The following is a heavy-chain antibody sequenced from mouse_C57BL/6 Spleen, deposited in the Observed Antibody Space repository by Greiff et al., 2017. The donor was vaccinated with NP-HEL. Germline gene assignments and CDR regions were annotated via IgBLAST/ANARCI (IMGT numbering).Heavy chain of an antibody. CDR3: TRDGNYVEDYFDY. CDR1: GFTFSSYA. CDR2: ISSGGDYI. V-gene: IGHV5-9-1*02. Sequence: EVQVVESGEGLVKPGGSLKLSCAASGFTFSSYAMSWVRQTPEKRLEWVAYISSGGDYIYYADTVKGRFTISRDNARNTLYLQMSSLKSEDTAMYYCTRDGNYVEDYFDYWGQGTTLTVSS. J-gene: IGHJ2*01. D-gene: IGHD2-1*01.